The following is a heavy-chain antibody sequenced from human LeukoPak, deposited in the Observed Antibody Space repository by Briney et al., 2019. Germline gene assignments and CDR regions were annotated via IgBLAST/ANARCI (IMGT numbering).Heavy chain of an antibody. CDR3: ARPGDYSDF. V-gene: IGHV4-39*01. J-gene: IGHJ4*02. CDR1: GGSISSSSYY. Sequence: SETLSLTCTVSGGSISSSSYYWGWIRQPPGKGLEWIGSIYYSGSTYYNPSLKSRVTISVDTSKNQFSLKLSSVTAADTAVYYCARPGDYSDFWGQGTLVTVSS. CDR2: IYYSGST. D-gene: IGHD3-10*01.